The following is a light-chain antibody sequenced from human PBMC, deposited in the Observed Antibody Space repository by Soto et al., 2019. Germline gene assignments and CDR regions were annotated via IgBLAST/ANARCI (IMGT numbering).Light chain of an antibody. Sequence: QSVLTQPPSASGTPGQRVTISCSGSRSNIGTNTVNWYQQLPGMAPKLLIYSNNQRPSGVPDRFSGSKSGTSASLAISGLQSEDEADYYCAAWDDSLNGYVFGTGTKVTVL. V-gene: IGLV1-44*01. CDR2: SNN. CDR1: RSNIGTNT. CDR3: AAWDDSLNGYV. J-gene: IGLJ1*01.